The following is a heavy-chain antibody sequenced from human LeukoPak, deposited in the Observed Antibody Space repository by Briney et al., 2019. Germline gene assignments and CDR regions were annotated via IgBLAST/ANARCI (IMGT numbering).Heavy chain of an antibody. J-gene: IGHJ4*02. CDR1: GFTFSSHW. CDR2: INTDGSTT. D-gene: IGHD6-13*01. CDR3: ARVIIAATGIDY. Sequence: GGSLRLSCATAGFTFSSHWMHWVRQGPGKGLVWVSRINTDGSTTRYADSVKGRFTISRDNAKNTLYLQMNSLRAEDTAVYYCARVIIAATGIDYWGQGTLVTVSS. V-gene: IGHV3-74*01.